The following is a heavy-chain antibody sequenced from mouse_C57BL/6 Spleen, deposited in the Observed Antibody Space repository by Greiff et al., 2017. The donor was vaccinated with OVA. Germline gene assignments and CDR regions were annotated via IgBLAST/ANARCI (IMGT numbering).Heavy chain of an antibody. CDR3: ARWAGTSYFDY. Sequence: QVQLQQSGAELARPGASVKMSCKASGYTFTSYTMHWVKQRPGQGLEWIGYINPSSGYTKYNQKFKDKATVTADKSSSTAYMQLSSLTSEDSAVYYCARWAGTSYFDYWGQGTTLTVSS. CDR2: INPSSGYT. V-gene: IGHV1-4*01. CDR1: GYTFTSYT. J-gene: IGHJ2*01. D-gene: IGHD4-1*01.